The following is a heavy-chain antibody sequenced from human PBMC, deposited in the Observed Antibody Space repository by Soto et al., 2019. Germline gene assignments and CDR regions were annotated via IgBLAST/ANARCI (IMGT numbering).Heavy chain of an antibody. D-gene: IGHD2-15*01. V-gene: IGHV4-59*01. Sequence: SETLSLTCTVSGGSITPYYWSWIRQPPGEGLEWIGYVSYSGKTGYNPSLKSRVSMSIDTSKNEFSLKLTSLTAADAATYYCARQQYTVVTAFDAWGQGTTVTVSS. CDR3: ARQQYTVVTAFDA. J-gene: IGHJ3*01. CDR1: GGSITPYY. CDR2: VSYSGKT.